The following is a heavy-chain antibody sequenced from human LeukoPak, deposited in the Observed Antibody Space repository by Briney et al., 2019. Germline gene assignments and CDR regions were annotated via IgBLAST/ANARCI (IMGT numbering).Heavy chain of an antibody. V-gene: IGHV3-23*01. Sequence: PGGSLRLSCAGSGFTFSSCAMSWARQAPGKGLEWVSAISGSGGKTYYVDSVKGRFTISRDNSKNTLYLQMNSLRAEDTALYYCATDSMFYXDSSGYVLGYWGQGTLVTVSS. CDR3: ATDSMFYXDSSGYVLGY. CDR1: GFTFSSCA. CDR2: ISGSGGKT. D-gene: IGHD3-22*01. J-gene: IGHJ4*02.